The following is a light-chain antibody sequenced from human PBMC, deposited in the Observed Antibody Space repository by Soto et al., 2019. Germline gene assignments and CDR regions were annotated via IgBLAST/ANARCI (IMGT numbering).Light chain of an antibody. CDR3: QQRSNWPPT. CDR2: DAS. Sequence: EVVMTQSPGTLSVSLGESATLSCRASQSVDCYLAWYQQKPGQAPRLLIYDASNRATGIPARFSGSGSGTDFTLTISSLEPEDFAVYYCQQRSNWPPTFGQGTRLEIK. CDR1: QSVDCY. J-gene: IGKJ5*01. V-gene: IGKV3-11*01.